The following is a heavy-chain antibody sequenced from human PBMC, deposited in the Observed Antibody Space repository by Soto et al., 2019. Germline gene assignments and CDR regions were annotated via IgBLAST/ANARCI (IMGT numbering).Heavy chain of an antibody. V-gene: IGHV4-4*07. CDR3: AREGSYGAYNFAHGIQLWSFDF. J-gene: IGHJ4*02. CDR2: IFSSGST. Sequence: ASETLSLTCTVSGGSINTFYWSWVRQPAGKGLEWIGRIFSSGSTSFNPSLESRVAMSVDTSKNHFSLNLSSVTAADLAVYYCAREGSYGAYNFAHGIQLWSFDFWGQGALVTVAS. CDR1: GGSINTFY. D-gene: IGHD5-18*01.